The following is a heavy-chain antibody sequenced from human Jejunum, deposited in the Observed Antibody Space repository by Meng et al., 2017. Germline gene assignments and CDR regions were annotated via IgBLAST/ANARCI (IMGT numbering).Heavy chain of an antibody. Sequence: GGSLRLSCAASGFTFSDSAIHWVRQASGKGLAWVGRIRSKSKSYTTVYAASVKGRFTISRDDAKNTAYLQMNSLKTEDTAVYYCTRIGITVAGNDYWGQGTLVTVSS. J-gene: IGHJ4*02. V-gene: IGHV3-73*01. CDR2: IRSKSKSYTT. D-gene: IGHD6-19*01. CDR3: TRIGITVAGNDY. CDR1: GFTFSDSA.